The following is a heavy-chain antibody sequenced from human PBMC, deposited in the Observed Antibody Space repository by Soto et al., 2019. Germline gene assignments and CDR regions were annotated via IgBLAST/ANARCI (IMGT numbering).Heavy chain of an antibody. D-gene: IGHD5-18*01. Sequence: GGSLRLSCAASGFTFSSYSMNWVRQAPGKGLEWVSYISSSSSTICYADSVKGRFTISRDNAKNSLYLQMNSLRAEDTAVYYCARDSGYSYGPFDYWGQGTLVTVSS. CDR2: ISSSSSTI. CDR3: ARDSGYSYGPFDY. V-gene: IGHV3-48*01. CDR1: GFTFSSYS. J-gene: IGHJ4*02.